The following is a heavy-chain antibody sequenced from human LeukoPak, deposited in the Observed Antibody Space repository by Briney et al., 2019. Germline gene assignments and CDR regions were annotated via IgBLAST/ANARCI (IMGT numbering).Heavy chain of an antibody. J-gene: IGHJ6*02. CDR2: ISSDSGTL. CDR3: AKEYYDFWSGYLSYYYYYGMDV. CDR1: GFTFSAYH. D-gene: IGHD3-3*01. Sequence: PGGSLRLSCASSGFTFSAYHMNWVRQAPGKGLEWISFISSDSGTLYYADSVKGRFTISRDNAANSLYLQMNNLRDEDTAVYYCAKEYYDFWSGYLSYYYYYGMDVWGQGTTVTVSS. V-gene: IGHV3-48*02.